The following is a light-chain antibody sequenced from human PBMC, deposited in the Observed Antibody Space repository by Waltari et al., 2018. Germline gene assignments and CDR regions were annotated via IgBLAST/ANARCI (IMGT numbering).Light chain of an antibody. CDR3: GTWDSSLSAGV. CDR2: ANK. V-gene: IGLV1-51*01. Sequence: QSVLTQPPSVSAAPGQKVTISCSGSSSNIGNNYVSWYQQLQGTAPKLLIYANKKRPAGIPDRFSGSKSGTSATLGITGLQTGDEADYYCGTWDSSLSAGVFGGGTKLTVL. CDR1: SSNIGNNY. J-gene: IGLJ3*02.